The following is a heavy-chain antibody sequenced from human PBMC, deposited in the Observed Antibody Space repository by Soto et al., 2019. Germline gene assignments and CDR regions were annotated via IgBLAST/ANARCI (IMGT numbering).Heavy chain of an antibody. CDR3: ARDDNYYGSGSFFH. V-gene: IGHV4-4*02. CDR2: IYHSGST. D-gene: IGHD3-10*01. CDR1: GGSISSSNW. J-gene: IGHJ4*02. Sequence: SETLSLTCAVSGGSISSSNWWGWARQPPGKGLEWIGQIYHSGSTNYNPSLKSRVTISVDKSKNQFSLKLSSVTAADTAVYYCARDDNYYGSGSFFHWGQGTLVTVSS.